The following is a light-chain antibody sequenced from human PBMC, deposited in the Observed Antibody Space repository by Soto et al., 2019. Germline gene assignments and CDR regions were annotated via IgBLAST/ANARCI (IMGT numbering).Light chain of an antibody. V-gene: IGLV2-23*01. CDR2: EGI. J-gene: IGLJ1*01. CDR1: SSNIGGYNV. Sequence: QSVLTQPASVSGSPGQSITIPCSGTSSNIGGYNVVSWYQQHPGKAPKAIVYEGIKRPSGVSDRFSGSTSGSTASLTISGLQAEDEAEYYCCSYVGATTYVFGSGTKVTV. CDR3: CSYVGATTYV.